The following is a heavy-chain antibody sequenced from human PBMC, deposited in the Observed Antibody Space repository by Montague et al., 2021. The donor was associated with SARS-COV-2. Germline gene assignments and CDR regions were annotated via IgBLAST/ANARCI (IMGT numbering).Heavy chain of an antibody. J-gene: IGHJ4*02. CDR2: ISPRGVVI. D-gene: IGHD3-10*01. V-gene: IGHV3-48*03. CDR1: GFIFSGSE. CDR3: TKDHGSWSYV. Sequence: SLRLSCAASGFIFSGSEMNWVRQAPRKGLEWISYISPRGVVISYADAVEGRFTISRDDTKNSLFLQMSGPRVEDTAIYYCTKDHGSWSYVWGQGTLVTVSS.